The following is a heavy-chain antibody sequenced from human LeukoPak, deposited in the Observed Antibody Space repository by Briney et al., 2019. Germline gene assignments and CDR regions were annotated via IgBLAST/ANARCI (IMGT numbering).Heavy chain of an antibody. J-gene: IGHJ4*02. Sequence: SETLSLTCAVYGDSFSGYYWSWIRQPPGKGLEWIAEINHRGTTHYNPSLKSRVNISADTSKNQFSLHLDSVTAADTAVYYCARSWAGMYYPFYYFDYWGQGTLVSVSS. CDR1: GDSFSGYY. CDR3: ARSWAGMYYPFYYFDY. V-gene: IGHV4-34*01. CDR2: INHRGTT. D-gene: IGHD1-26*01.